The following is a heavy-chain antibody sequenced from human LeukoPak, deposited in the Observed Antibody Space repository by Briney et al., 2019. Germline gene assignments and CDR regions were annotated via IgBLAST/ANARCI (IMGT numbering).Heavy chain of an antibody. V-gene: IGHV3-30*04. J-gene: IGHJ4*02. CDR1: GFTFSSYA. CDR2: ISYGSSNI. Sequence: GGSLRLSCAPSGFTFSSYAMHWVRQAPGKGLEWVAVISYGSSNIYYADSMKGRFTISRDNAKNTLYLQMNSLRAEDTAVYCCARRGYDVLTGYYLGFNYWGQGTLVTVSS. CDR3: ARRGYDVLTGYYLGFNY. D-gene: IGHD3-9*01.